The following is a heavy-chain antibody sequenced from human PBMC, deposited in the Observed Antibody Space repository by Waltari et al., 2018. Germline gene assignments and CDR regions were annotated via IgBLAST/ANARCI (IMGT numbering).Heavy chain of an antibody. CDR3: VGGFCSGGSCYSRDY. CDR1: GFSFSDYE. Sequence: EVQLVESGGGLVQPGGSLRLSCAASGFSFSDYEMNWVRQAPGKGLEWVSYISGSGSTIYYADSVKGRFTISRDNAKDSLYLEMSDLRVEDTALYYCVGGFCSGGSCYSRDYWGQGTLVTVSS. V-gene: IGHV3-48*03. CDR2: ISGSGSTI. J-gene: IGHJ4*02. D-gene: IGHD2-15*01.